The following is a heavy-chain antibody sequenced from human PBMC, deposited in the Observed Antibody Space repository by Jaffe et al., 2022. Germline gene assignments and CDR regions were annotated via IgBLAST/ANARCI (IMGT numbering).Heavy chain of an antibody. CDR1: GGTFSSYA. J-gene: IGHJ3*02. CDR2: IIPIFGTA. D-gene: IGHD5-12*01. V-gene: IGHV1-69*01. Sequence: QVQLVQSGAEVKKPGSSVKVSCKASGGTFSSYAISWVRQAPGQGLEWMGGIIPIFGTANYAQKFQGRVTITADESTSTAYMELSSLRSEDTAVYYCARGAKSFREYSGYDHDAFDIWGQGTMVTVSS. CDR3: ARGAKSFREYSGYDHDAFDI.